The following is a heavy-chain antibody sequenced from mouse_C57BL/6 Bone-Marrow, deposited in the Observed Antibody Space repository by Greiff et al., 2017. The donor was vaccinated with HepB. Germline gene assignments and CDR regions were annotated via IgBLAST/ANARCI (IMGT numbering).Heavy chain of an antibody. CDR3: ARDRYYGSSYDYAMDY. D-gene: IGHD1-1*01. J-gene: IGHJ4*01. Sequence: EVQLKESGPGLVKPSQSLSLTCSVTGYSITSGYYWNWIRQFPGNKLEWMGYISYDGSNNYNPSLKNRISITRDTSKNQFFLKLNSVTTEDTATYYCARDRYYGSSYDYAMDYWGQGTSVTVSS. CDR2: ISYDGSN. V-gene: IGHV3-6*01. CDR1: GYSITSGYY.